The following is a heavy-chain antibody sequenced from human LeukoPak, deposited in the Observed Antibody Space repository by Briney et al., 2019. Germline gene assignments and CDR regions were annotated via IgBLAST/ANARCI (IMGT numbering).Heavy chain of an antibody. CDR2: IYYSGST. V-gene: IGHV4-59*08. CDR3: ARLYYDSRGFDY. D-gene: IGHD3-22*01. CDR1: GGSISSYY. J-gene: IGHJ4*02. Sequence: SETLSFTCTVSGGSISSYYWSWIRQPPGKGLEWIGYIYYSGSTNYNPSLKSRVTISVDTSKNHFSLKLSSVTAADTAVYYCARLYYDSRGFDYWGQGTLVTVSS.